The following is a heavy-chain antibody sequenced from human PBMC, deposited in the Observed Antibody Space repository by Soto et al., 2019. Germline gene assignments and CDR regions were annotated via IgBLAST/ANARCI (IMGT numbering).Heavy chain of an antibody. Sequence: PSDTLSRTCIVSGGSISGGGYYWSWIRQHPGKGLEWIGFITDGGSTYYNPSLKSRVTISVDTSRNQFSLNLNSVTAADTAVYYCAKDPLYGWFDPWGQGTLVTVSS. J-gene: IGHJ5*02. CDR1: GGSISGGGYY. V-gene: IGHV4-31*02. D-gene: IGHD2-2*02. CDR2: ITDGGST. CDR3: AKDPLYGWFDP.